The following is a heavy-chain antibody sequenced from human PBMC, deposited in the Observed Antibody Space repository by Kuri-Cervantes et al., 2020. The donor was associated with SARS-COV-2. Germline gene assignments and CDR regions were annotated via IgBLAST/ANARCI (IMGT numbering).Heavy chain of an antibody. D-gene: IGHD6-6*01. CDR3: ARGIEIAALGTYWFDP. Sequence: GSLRLSCTVSGGSISSYYWSWIRQPPGKGLEWIGYIYYSGSTNYNPSLKSRVTISVDTSKNQFSLKLSSVTAADTAVYYCARGIEIAALGTYWFDPWGQGNLVTVSS. V-gene: IGHV4-59*01. CDR1: GGSISSYY. J-gene: IGHJ5*02. CDR2: IYYSGST.